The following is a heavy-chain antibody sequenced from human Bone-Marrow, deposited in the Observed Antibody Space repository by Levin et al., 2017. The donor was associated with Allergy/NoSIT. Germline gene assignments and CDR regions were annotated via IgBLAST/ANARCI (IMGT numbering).Heavy chain of an antibody. CDR2: ISADGNHP. Sequence: GESLKISCAASGVRFRNFPMHWVRQTPGKGLEWVAAISADGNHPFYTDSVRGRFIISRDNSKDTLYLQMNSLRPEDTSVYYCARGGPYGDYLSHWGQGTQVTVSS. CDR3: ARGGPYGDYLSH. CDR1: GVRFRNFP. V-gene: IGHV3-30*04. D-gene: IGHD4-17*01. J-gene: IGHJ4*02.